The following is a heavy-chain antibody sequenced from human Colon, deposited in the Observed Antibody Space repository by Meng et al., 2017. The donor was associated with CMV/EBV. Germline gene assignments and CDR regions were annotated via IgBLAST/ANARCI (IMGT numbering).Heavy chain of an antibody. D-gene: IGHD2-8*02. CDR1: GGSISSYY. CDR3: ARFSATGGHYLGMDV. J-gene: IGHJ6*02. Sequence: SETLSLTCTVSGGSISSYYWSWIRQPPGKGLEWIGYIYYRGSTNYNPSLKSRVTISVDTSKNQCSLKVSSVTAADTAVYYCARFSATGGHYLGMDVWGQGTTVPSP. V-gene: IGHV4-59*01. CDR2: IYYRGST.